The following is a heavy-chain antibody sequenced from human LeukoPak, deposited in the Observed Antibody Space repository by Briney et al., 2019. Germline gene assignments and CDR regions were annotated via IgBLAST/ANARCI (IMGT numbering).Heavy chain of an antibody. CDR2: INPDGSKV. D-gene: IGHD2-15*01. J-gene: IGHJ4*02. Sequence: GGSLRLSCAAYGFTFSNSWMTWVRQAPGKDLEWVATINPDGSKVAYVGSVKGRFTISRDNAKNSVYLQMSSLRVEETGVFYCARDRGYSSFDYWGQGALVSVSS. V-gene: IGHV3-7*01. CDR3: ARDRGYSSFDY. CDR1: GFTFSNSW.